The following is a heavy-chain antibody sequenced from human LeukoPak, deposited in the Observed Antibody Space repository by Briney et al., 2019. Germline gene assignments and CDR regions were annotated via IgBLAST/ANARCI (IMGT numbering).Heavy chain of an antibody. CDR2: ISWNSGSI. J-gene: IGHJ4*02. CDR3: AKDSRGYSTGDFDY. V-gene: IGHV3-9*01. Sequence: PGGSLRLSCAASGFTFDDYAMHWVRQAPGQGLEWVSGISWNSGSIGYADSVKGRFTISRDNAKNSLYLQMNSLRAEDTALYYCAKDSRGYSTGDFDYWGQGTLVTVSS. D-gene: IGHD5-18*01. CDR1: GFTFDDYA.